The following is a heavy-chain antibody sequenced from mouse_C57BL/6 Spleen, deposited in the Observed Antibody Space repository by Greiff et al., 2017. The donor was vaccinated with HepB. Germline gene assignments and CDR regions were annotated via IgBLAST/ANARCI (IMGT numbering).Heavy chain of an antibody. CDR2: IDPSDSET. CDR1: GYTFTSYW. CDR3: ARYGSSLSYFDY. D-gene: IGHD1-1*01. V-gene: IGHV1-52*01. Sequence: VQLQQPGAELVRPGSSVKLSCKASGYTFTSYWMHWVKQRPIQGLEWIGNIDPSDSETHYNQKFKDKATLTVDKSSSTAYMQLSSLTSEDSAVYYGARYGSSLSYFDYWGQGTTLTVSS. J-gene: IGHJ2*01.